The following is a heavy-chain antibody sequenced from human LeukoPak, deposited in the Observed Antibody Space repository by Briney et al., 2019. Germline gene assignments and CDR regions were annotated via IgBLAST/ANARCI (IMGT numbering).Heavy chain of an antibody. V-gene: IGHV4-4*07. CDR2: IYTTGKT. CDR3: ARHGCPASHYLVDF. D-gene: IGHD3-10*01. Sequence: SETLSLTCTVSSGSINSYYWGWVRQPAGRGLEWIGRIYTTGKTEYNPSLKNRLTITVNTSKRQFSFHLRSVTAADTAIYYCARHGCPASHYLVDFWRQGTLLGVSS. CDR1: SGSINSYY. J-gene: IGHJ4*02.